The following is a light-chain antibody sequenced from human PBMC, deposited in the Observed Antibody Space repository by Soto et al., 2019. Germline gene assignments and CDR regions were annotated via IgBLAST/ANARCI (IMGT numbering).Light chain of an antibody. Sequence: DIQMTQSPSSLSASVGDRVTITCRASQGISSYLAWYQQKPGKVPKVLIYAASTLHSGGTSRFSGSGSGTEFTLTISTVQPEDVATYSGQNYYSAPETFGQGTKVEIK. CDR3: QNYYSAPET. CDR2: AAS. J-gene: IGKJ1*01. V-gene: IGKV1-27*01. CDR1: QGISSY.